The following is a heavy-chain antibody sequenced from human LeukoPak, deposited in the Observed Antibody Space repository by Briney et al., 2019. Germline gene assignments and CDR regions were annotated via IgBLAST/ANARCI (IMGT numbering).Heavy chain of an antibody. J-gene: IGHJ4*02. CDR2: IRSKANSYAT. V-gene: IGHV3-73*01. CDR1: GFTFSGSA. CDR3: TRRADYGDTTFDY. D-gene: IGHD4-17*01. Sequence: PGGSLRLSCAASGFTFSGSAMHWVRQASGKGLEWVGRIRSKANSYATGYAASVKDRFTISRDDSKNTAYLQMNSLKTEDTAVYYCTRRADYGDTTFDYWGQGTLVTVSS.